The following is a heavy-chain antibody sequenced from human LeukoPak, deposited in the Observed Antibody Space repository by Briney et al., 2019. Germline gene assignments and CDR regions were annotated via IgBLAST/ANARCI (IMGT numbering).Heavy chain of an antibody. CDR2: ISHDGNT. J-gene: IGHJ4*02. CDR1: GESYSDYY. Sequence: PSETLSLTCAVYGESYSDYYWSWIRQPPEKGLEGMGQISHDGNTNYNPSLKSRVTLSTDTSNNQFSLRLTSVTTADTAIYYCARRPDWNDVLDSWGQGTPVTVSS. V-gene: IGHV4-34*01. CDR3: ARRPDWNDVLDS. D-gene: IGHD1-1*01.